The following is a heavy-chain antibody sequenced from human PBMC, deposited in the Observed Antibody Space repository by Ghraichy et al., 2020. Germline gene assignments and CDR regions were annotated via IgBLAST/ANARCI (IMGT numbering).Heavy chain of an antibody. CDR2: INPSGST. CDR3: ARATMVRGVDETFDY. V-gene: IGHV4-34*01. J-gene: IGHJ4*02. D-gene: IGHD3-10*01. Sequence: SETLSLTCAVFGGSFSCSSCTCLCLLPRQGLEWIGEINPSGSTNYNPSLKRRVTISVDTSKNQFSLTLSSVTAADTAVYYCARATMVRGVDETFDYWGQGIVVTVSS. CDR1: GGSFSCSS.